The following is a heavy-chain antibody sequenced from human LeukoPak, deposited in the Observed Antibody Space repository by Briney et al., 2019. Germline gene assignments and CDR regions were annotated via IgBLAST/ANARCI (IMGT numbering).Heavy chain of an antibody. J-gene: IGHJ4*02. CDR2: ISGSGGRT. CDR1: GFTFSSYS. V-gene: IGHV3-23*01. D-gene: IGHD6-13*01. Sequence: PGGSLRPSCAAPGFTFSSYSMSWGRQAPGQGLEWVSGISGSGGRTHYADSVKGRFTISRDNSKHTLYLQMNSLRADDTAIYYCAKDSKAGYSNSRTNWGRGALVTVSS. CDR3: AKDSKAGYSNSRTN.